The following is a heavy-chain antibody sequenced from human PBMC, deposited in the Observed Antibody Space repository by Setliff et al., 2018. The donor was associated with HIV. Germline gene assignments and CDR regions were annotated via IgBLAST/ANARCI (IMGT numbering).Heavy chain of an antibody. V-gene: IGHV4-39*01. J-gene: IGHJ4*02. CDR1: GDSIRSSNDY. Sequence: SETLSLTCTVSGDSIRSSNDYWGWIRQSPGKGLEWIASIRSSGDTYYNPSLQSRVIISVDTSNNQISLKLTSVTAADTAVYYCTIPASSLAPNWGRGTQVTVSS. CDR2: IRSSGDT. CDR3: TIPASSLAPN.